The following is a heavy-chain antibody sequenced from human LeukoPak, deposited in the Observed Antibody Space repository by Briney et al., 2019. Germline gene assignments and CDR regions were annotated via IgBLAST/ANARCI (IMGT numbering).Heavy chain of an antibody. J-gene: IGHJ3*02. Sequence: SETLSLTCTVSGGSISSGSYYWSWIRQPAGKGLEWIGRIYTSGSTNYNPSLKSRVTISVDTSKNQFSLKLSSVTAADTAVYYCARASPDYYDSSGYYGASGAFDIWGQGTMVTVSS. CDR2: IYTSGST. CDR3: ARASPDYYDSSGYYGASGAFDI. D-gene: IGHD3-22*01. CDR1: GGSISSGSYY. V-gene: IGHV4-61*02.